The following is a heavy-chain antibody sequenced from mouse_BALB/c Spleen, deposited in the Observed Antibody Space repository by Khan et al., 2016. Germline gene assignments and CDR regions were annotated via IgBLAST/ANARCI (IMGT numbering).Heavy chain of an antibody. J-gene: IGHJ3*01. CDR2: IDPANGNT. D-gene: IGHD2-4*01. V-gene: IGHV14-3*02. Sequence: VQLQQSGAELVKPGASVKLSCTASGFNIKDTYMHWVKQRPEQGLEWIGRIDPANGNTKYDPKFQGKATITADTSSNTAYLQLSSLTSGDTAVYYGARSPYDYDVGFAYWGQGTLVTVSA. CDR1: GFNIKDTY. CDR3: ARSPYDYDVGFAY.